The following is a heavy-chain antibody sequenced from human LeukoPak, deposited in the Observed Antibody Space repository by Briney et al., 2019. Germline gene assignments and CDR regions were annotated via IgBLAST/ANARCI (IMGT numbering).Heavy chain of an antibody. CDR3: ARENSGSYREFDY. CDR2: IYTSGST. V-gene: IGHV4-4*07. CDR1: GGSISSYY. Sequence: SETPSLTCTVSGGSISSYYWSWIRQPAGKGLEWVGRIYTSGSTNYNASLKSRVSISVDTSKNQFSLKLSSVTAADTAVFYCARENSGSYREFDYWGQGTLVTVSS. J-gene: IGHJ4*02. D-gene: IGHD1-26*01.